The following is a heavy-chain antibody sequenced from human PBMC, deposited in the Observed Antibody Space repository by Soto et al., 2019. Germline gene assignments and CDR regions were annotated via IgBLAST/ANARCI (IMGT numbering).Heavy chain of an antibody. CDR2: IYYSGST. CDR1: GGSISSGGYY. V-gene: IGHV4-39*01. Sequence: VSGGSISSGGYYWGWIRQPPGKGLEWIGSIYYSGSTYYNPSLKSRVTISVDTSKNQFSLKLSSVTAADTAVYYCARLVRGSALSYYDFWSGYIPHDAFDIWGQGTMVTVSS. J-gene: IGHJ3*02. D-gene: IGHD3-3*01. CDR3: ARLVRGSALSYYDFWSGYIPHDAFDI.